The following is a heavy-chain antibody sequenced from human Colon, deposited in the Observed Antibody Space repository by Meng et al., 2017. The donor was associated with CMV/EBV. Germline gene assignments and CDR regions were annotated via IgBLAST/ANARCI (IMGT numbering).Heavy chain of an antibody. CDR2: IYPSGFP. J-gene: IGHJ4*02. D-gene: IGHD5-18*01. Sequence: QVQLQESGPGPVKPSETLSLSCTVSGGSISSYYWSWIRQPAGKGLEWIGRIYPSGFPKYKPSLESRVTMSADTSKNQISLKLTSVTAADTAVYYCARAQYTYGYWIFDYWGQGTLVTVSS. CDR3: ARAQYTYGYWIFDY. CDR1: GGSISSYY. V-gene: IGHV4-4*07.